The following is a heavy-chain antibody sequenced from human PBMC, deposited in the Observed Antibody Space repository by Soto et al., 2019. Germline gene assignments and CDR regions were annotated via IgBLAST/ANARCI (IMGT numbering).Heavy chain of an antibody. Sequence: HSETLYLTFSVYGWTFRGYYWSWIRPTPGKGLEWLGEINDSGSTNYNPSLKSRITISLDTSKKEISLRLSSVTAADTAVYYCARERGRYCSGESCYPFGPWGQGALVTVSS. CDR3: ARERGRYCSGESCYPFGP. V-gene: IGHV4-34*01. J-gene: IGHJ5*02. CDR1: GWTFRGYY. D-gene: IGHD2-15*01. CDR2: INDSGST.